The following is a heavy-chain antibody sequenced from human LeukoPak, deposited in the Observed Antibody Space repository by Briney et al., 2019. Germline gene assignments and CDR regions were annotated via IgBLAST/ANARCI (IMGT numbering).Heavy chain of an antibody. CDR3: ARHPAYGVPDY. CDR2: INGDGSMK. CDR1: GLTFSNTW. D-gene: IGHD4-17*01. V-gene: IGHV3-7*01. J-gene: IGHJ4*02. Sequence: GGSLRLSCAASGLTFSNTWMAWVRQVPGKGLEWVANINGDGSMKYHVDSVKGRFTISRDNARNSLYLQMNSLRAEDTAIYYCARHPAYGVPDYWGPGTQVTASS.